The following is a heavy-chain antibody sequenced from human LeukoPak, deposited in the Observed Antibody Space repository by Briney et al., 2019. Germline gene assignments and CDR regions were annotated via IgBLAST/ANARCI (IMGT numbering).Heavy chain of an antibody. V-gene: IGHV4-61*01. Sequence: SETLSLTCTVSGGSVSSGSYYWSWIRQPPGKGLEWIGYIYYSGSTNYNPSLKSRVTISVDTSKNQFSLKLSSVTAADTAVYYCATLGCSSTSCYVGWFDPWGQGTLVTVSS. J-gene: IGHJ5*02. CDR2: IYYSGST. CDR3: ATLGCSSTSCYVGWFDP. CDR1: GGSVSSGSYY. D-gene: IGHD2-2*01.